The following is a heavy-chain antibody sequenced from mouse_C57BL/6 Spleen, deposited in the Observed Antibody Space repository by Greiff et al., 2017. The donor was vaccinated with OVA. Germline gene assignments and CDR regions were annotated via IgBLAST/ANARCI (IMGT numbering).Heavy chain of an antibody. V-gene: IGHV14-4*01. CDR3: TPSYYYGSVTWFAY. CDR1: GFNIKDDY. Sequence: VQLKQSGAELVRPGASVKLSCTASGFNIKDDYMHWVKQRPEQGLEWIGWIDPENGDTEYASKFQGKATITADTSSNTAYLQLSSLTSEDTAVYYCTPSYYYGSVTWFAYWGQGTLVTVSA. D-gene: IGHD1-1*01. J-gene: IGHJ3*01. CDR2: IDPENGDT.